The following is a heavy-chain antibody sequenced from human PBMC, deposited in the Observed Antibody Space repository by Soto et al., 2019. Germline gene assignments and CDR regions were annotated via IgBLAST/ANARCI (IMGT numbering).Heavy chain of an antibody. D-gene: IGHD6-19*01. CDR3: AKDIMYSSGWHYFDY. J-gene: IGHJ4*02. CDR2: ISGSGGST. V-gene: IGHV3-23*01. Sequence: PGGSLRLSCAASGFTFSSYAMSWVRQAPGKGLEWVSAISGSGGSTYYADSVKGRFTISRDNSKNTLYLQMNSLRAEDTAVYYCAKDIMYSSGWHYFDYWGQGTLVTVSS. CDR1: GFTFSSYA.